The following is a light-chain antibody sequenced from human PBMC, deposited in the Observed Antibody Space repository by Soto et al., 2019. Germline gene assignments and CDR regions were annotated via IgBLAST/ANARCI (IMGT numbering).Light chain of an antibody. J-gene: IGKJ1*01. CDR2: GAS. V-gene: IGKV1-39*01. Sequence: DLQMTQSPSSLSASVGDRVTITCRASQSIRSYLNWYQQKPGKAPKLLLTGASSLQSGVPSRFSGSGSGTDFTLTISSLQPEDFATYYCQQTSNTLPWAFGQGTRVEVK. CDR3: QQTSNTLPWA. CDR1: QSIRSY.